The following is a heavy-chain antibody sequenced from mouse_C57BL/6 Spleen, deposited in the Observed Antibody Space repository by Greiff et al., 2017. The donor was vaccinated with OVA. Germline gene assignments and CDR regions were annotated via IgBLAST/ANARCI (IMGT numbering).Heavy chain of an antibody. V-gene: IGHV5-4*03. CDR1: GFTFSSYA. D-gene: IGHD2-4*01. CDR3: ARAYDYDGGNYFDY. CDR2: ISDGGSYT. Sequence: EVKVVESGGGLVKPGGSLKLSCAASGFTFSSYAMSWVRQTPEKRLEWVATISDGGSYTYYPDNVKGRFTISRDNAKNNLYLQMSHLKSEDTAMYYCARAYDYDGGNYFDYRGQGTTLTVSS. J-gene: IGHJ2*01.